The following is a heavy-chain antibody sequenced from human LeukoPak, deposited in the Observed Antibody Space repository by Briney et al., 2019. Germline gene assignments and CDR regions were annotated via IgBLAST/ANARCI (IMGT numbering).Heavy chain of an antibody. CDR1: GGSFSGYY. J-gene: IGHJ5*02. Sequence: SETLSLTCAVYGGSFSGYYWSWIRQPPGKGLEGFGEINHSGSTNYNPSLKSRVTISVDTSKNQFSLKLSSVTTADTAVYFSRSAHMDIVAPYWIDPGGQASLVTVSS. CDR3: RSAHMDIVAPYWIDP. D-gene: IGHD5-12*01. V-gene: IGHV4-34*01. CDR2: INHSGST.